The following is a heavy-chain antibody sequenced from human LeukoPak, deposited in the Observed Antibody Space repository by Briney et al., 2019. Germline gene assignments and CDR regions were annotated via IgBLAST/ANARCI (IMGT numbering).Heavy chain of an antibody. CDR1: GGSISSYY. J-gene: IGHJ6*03. V-gene: IGHV4-59*01. CDR3: ARGVTMVQGYYYYMDV. D-gene: IGHD3-10*01. Sequence: TSETLSLTCTVSGGSISSYYWSWIRQPPGKGLEWIGYISDTGNTNYNPSLKSRVTMSVDTSKDQFSLKLSSVIAADTAVYSCARGVTMVQGYYYYMDVWGKGTTVTVSS. CDR2: ISDTGNT.